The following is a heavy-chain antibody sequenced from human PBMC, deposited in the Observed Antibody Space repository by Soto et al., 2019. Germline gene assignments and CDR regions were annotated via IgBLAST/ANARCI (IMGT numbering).Heavy chain of an antibody. CDR1: GFTFSSYP. D-gene: IGHD3-3*01. CDR2: ISRAGSDT. J-gene: IGHJ4*02. V-gene: IGHV3-30-3*01. CDR3: PSPLLQFYVWSAYYVY. Sequence: QVQLVESGGGAVQPGSSLRLSCAASGFTFSSYPMHWVRQAPGKGLEWVAIISRAGSDTKYADSVKGRFTISRDNSKNTLYWKRTSLRTGDRAINYWPSPLLQFYVWSAYYVYGGKGDLVTVSS.